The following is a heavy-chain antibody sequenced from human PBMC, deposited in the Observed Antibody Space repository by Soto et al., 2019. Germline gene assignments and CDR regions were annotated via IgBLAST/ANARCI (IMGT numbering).Heavy chain of an antibody. V-gene: IGHV3-30*18. CDR3: AKDRVGGNFYTPLAF. CDR2: ITYDGSFQ. Sequence: WGSLLLSCQSSVFNFDNYGMDWVRQAPGKGLEWVAVITYDGSFQYYADSVNGRFTISIDNSKNTLSLHLNTLKPEDTAVYHCAKDRVGGNFYTPLAFWGQGTLVTVSS. J-gene: IGHJ4*02. D-gene: IGHD3-16*01. CDR1: VFNFDNYG.